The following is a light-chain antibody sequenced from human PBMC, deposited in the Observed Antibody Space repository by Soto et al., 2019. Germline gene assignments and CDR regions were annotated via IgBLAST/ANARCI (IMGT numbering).Light chain of an antibody. CDR3: QQSYSTPWT. J-gene: IGKJ1*01. CDR2: AAS. V-gene: IGKV1-39*01. CDR1: QSISSY. Sequence: DIQMTQSPSSLSASVGDRVTITCRASQSISSYLNWYQQKPGKAPKLLIYAASSLQSGVPSRFSGSGSGTDFTLTIRSLQPEDFATDYCQQSYSTPWTFGQGTKVEIK.